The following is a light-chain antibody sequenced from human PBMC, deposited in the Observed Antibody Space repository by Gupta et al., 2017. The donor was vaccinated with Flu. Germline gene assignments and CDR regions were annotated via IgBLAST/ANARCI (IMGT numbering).Light chain of an antibody. V-gene: IGKV4-1*01. CDR2: WAS. CDR3: QQDDSSPKT. J-gene: IGKJ1*01. Sequence: DIVMTPSPDSLSVSLGERATINCKSSQDVLYRANGKNYLAWYQQKPGQPPKLLFSWASSREPGVPNQFSGRGSGTDFTLTISSLQAEDVALYFCQQDDSSPKTFGLGTRVEIE. CDR1: QDVLYRANGKNY.